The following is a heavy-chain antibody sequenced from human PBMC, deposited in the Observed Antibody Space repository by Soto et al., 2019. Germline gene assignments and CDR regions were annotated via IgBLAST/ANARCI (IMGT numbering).Heavy chain of an antibody. V-gene: IGHV4-59*01. CDR3: ARETILEPMRLFDY. D-gene: IGHD3-22*01. CDR2: IYYSGST. J-gene: IGHJ4*02. Sequence: KTSETLSLTCTVSGGSISSYYWSWIRQPPGKGLEWIGYIYYSGSTNYNPSLKSRVTISVDTSKNQFSLKLSSVTAADTAVYYCARETILEPMRLFDYWGQGTLVTVSS. CDR1: GGSISSYY.